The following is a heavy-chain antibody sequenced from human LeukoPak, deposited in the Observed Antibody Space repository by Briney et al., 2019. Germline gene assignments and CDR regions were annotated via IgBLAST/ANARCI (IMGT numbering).Heavy chain of an antibody. V-gene: IGHV4-30-4*08. CDR3: ARAGYSSRWGTLDS. J-gene: IGHJ4*02. CDR1: AGSISSGDYY. Sequence: SQTLSLTCTVSAGSISSGDYYWSWIRQPPGKGLEWIGYIYNTGSTYYNPSLKSRVTISVDTSKNQFSLNLRSVTAADTAVSYCARAGYSSRWGTLDSWGQGTLVTVS. D-gene: IGHD6-13*01. CDR2: IYNTGST.